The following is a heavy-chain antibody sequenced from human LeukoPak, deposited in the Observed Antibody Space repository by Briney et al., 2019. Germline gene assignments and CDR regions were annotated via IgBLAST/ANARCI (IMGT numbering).Heavy chain of an antibody. Sequence: ASVKLSCNASGYTFTSYGISWVRQAPRQGLEWMGWISAYNGNTNYAQTLQGRLTMTTDTTTSTAYMALRSLRSDDTAVYYCARDRSIAAADFDYWGQGTLVTVSS. J-gene: IGHJ4*02. CDR2: ISAYNGNT. D-gene: IGHD6-13*01. CDR3: ARDRSIAAADFDY. V-gene: IGHV1-18*01. CDR1: GYTFTSYG.